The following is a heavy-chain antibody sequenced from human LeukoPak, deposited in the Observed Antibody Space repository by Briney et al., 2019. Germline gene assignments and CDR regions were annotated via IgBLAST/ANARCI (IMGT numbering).Heavy chain of an antibody. CDR2: ISGDGSGI. CDR1: GFTFSSYW. V-gene: IGHV3-74*01. Sequence: GGSLRLSCAASGFTFSSYWMHWVRQLPGKGLVWVARISGDGSGINYADSVKGRFTISRDNAKNSLYLQMNSLRAEDTAVYYCARAGLELRSMGYDWGQGTLVTVSS. D-gene: IGHD1-7*01. CDR3: ARAGLELRSMGYD. J-gene: IGHJ4*02.